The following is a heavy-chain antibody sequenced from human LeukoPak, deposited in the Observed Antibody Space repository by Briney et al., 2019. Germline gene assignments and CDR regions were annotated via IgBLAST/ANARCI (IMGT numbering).Heavy chain of an antibody. J-gene: IGHJ4*02. CDR2: IDHSGST. CDR1: GGSFSGYY. CDR3: ASGGYYFDY. V-gene: IGHV4-34*01. Sequence: SEALSLTCAVYGGSFSGYYWSWIRQPPGKGLEWIGEIDHSGSTKYNPSLKSRVTTSADTSKNQFSLDLTSVTAADTAVYYCASGGYYFDYWGQGTLVTVSS.